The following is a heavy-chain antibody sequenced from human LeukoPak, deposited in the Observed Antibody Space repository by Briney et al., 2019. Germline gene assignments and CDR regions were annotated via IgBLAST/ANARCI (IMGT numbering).Heavy chain of an antibody. D-gene: IGHD5-18*01. CDR3: ARDQIGYSYGPFDY. V-gene: IGHV3-74*01. CDR2: IKSDGST. Sequence: GGSLRLSCAASGFTFSSYWMHWVRQAPGKGLVWVSRIKSDGSTRYADSVKGRFTISRDDAKNTVSLQMNSLRAEDTGVYYCARDQIGYSYGPFDYWGQGTLVTVSS. CDR1: GFTFSSYW. J-gene: IGHJ4*02.